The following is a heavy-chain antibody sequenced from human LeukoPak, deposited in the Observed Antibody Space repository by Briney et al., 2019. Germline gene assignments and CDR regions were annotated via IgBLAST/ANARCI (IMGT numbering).Heavy chain of an antibody. CDR1: GFTFSSYG. CDR2: ISYDGSNK. Sequence: GGSLRLSCAASGFTFSSYGMHWVRQAPGKGLEWVAVISYDGSNKYYADSVKSRFTISRDNSKNTLYLQMNSLRAEDTAVYYCTTEWGLYDYEKSGYYYFDYWGQGTLVTVSS. D-gene: IGHD3-22*01. V-gene: IGHV3-30*03. CDR3: TTEWGLYDYEKSGYYYFDY. J-gene: IGHJ4*02.